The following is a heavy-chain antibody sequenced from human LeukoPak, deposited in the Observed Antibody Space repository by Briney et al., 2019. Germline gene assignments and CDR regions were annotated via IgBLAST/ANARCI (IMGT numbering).Heavy chain of an antibody. V-gene: IGHV1-69*06. Sequence: ASVKVSCKASGCTFSSHAISWVRQDPAQGLEWMGGIIPIFGTANYAQKFQGRVTITADKSTSTAYMELSSLRSEDTAVYYCASPRRDTAMARAFDIWGQGTMVTVSS. CDR2: IIPIFGTA. CDR1: GCTFSSHA. CDR3: ASPRRDTAMARAFDI. J-gene: IGHJ3*02. D-gene: IGHD5-18*01.